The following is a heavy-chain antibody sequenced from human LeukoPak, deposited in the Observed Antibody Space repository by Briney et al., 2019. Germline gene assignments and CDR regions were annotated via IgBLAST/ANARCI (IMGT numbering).Heavy chain of an antibody. CDR1: GGTFSSYA. V-gene: IGHV1-69*01. D-gene: IGHD6-6*01. Sequence: SVKVSCKASGGTFSSYAISWVRQAPGQGLEWMGGIIPIFGTANYAQKFQGRATITADESTSTAYMELSSLRSEDTAVYYCARGGIAARPVDYWGQGTLVTVSS. CDR2: IIPIFGTA. J-gene: IGHJ4*02. CDR3: ARGGIAARPVDY.